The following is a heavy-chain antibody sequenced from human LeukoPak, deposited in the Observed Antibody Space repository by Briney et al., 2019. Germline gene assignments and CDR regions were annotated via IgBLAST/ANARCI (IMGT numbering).Heavy chain of an antibody. J-gene: IGHJ4*02. V-gene: IGHV1-69*05. D-gene: IGHD1-26*01. CDR3: ARGDSSVIVGATPFDY. CDR1: GGTFSSYA. CDR2: IIPIFGTA. Sequence: SVTVSCKASGGTFSSYAISWVRQAPGQGLEWMGRIIPIFGTANYAQKFQGRVTITTDESTSTAYMELSSLRSEDTAGYYCARGDSSVIVGATPFDYWGQGTLVTVSS.